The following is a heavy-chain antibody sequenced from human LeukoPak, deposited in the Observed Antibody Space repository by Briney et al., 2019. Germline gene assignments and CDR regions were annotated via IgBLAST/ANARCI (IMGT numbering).Heavy chain of an antibody. D-gene: IGHD3-22*01. CDR3: ARDSLYDSSGYD. CDR1: GVTFSSYA. Sequence: GGSLRLSCAASGVTFSSYAMSLGRQAPGTGLDLVSAISGIGGSTYYADSVKGRFTISRDNSKNTLYLQMNSLRAEDTAVYYCARDSLYDSSGYDWGQGTLVTVSS. CDR2: ISGIGGST. J-gene: IGHJ4*02. V-gene: IGHV3-23*01.